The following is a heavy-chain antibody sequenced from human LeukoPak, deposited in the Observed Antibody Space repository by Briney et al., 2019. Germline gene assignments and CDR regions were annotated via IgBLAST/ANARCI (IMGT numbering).Heavy chain of an antibody. CDR2: ISDAGDVT. V-gene: IGHV3-23*01. D-gene: IGHD7-27*01. CDR3: AKDTGRLGIREVFNA. CDR1: GFTFSTFA. J-gene: IGHJ3*01. Sequence: GGSLRLSCAASGFTFSTFAMSWVRQAPGKGLEWVSSISDAGDVTYYADSVGGRFIISRENSMSTVYLQMHTLRDEDTAMYYCAKDTGRLGIREVFNAWGQGTMVTVSS.